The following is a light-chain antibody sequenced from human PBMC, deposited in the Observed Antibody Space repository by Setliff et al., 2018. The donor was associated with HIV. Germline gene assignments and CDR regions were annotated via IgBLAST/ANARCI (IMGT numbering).Light chain of an antibody. J-gene: IGLJ1*01. CDR1: DSNIGRNT. CDR3: CSYAGSSTYV. Sequence: QSALTQPPSTSETPGERVTISCSGSDSNIGRNTVNWYQQHPGKAPKLMIYEVTKRPSGVSNRFSGSKSGNTASLTISGLQAEDEADYYCCSYAGSSTYVFGTGTKVTVL. CDR2: EVT. V-gene: IGLV2-23*02.